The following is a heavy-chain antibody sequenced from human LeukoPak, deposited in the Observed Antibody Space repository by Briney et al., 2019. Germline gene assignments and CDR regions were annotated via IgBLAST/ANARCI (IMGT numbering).Heavy chain of an antibody. CDR3: TTDSYDSSGSLNFDY. CDR1: GLTFSNAW. CDR2: IKSETNGGTA. Sequence: GGSLRLSCAVSGLTFSNAWMNWVRQAPGKGLEWVAHIKSETNGGTADYAAAVEGRFTISRDDSKNTLYLQMNSLKTEDTAVYYCTTDSYDSSGSLNFDYWGQGTLVTVSS. V-gene: IGHV3-15*07. D-gene: IGHD3-22*01. J-gene: IGHJ4*02.